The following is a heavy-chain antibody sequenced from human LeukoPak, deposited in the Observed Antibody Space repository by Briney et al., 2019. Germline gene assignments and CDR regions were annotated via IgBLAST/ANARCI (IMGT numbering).Heavy chain of an antibody. V-gene: IGHV4-4*02. Sequence: PSETLSLTCAVSGGSISSTNWWSWVRQPPGKGLEWIGEIYHSGSTNYNPSLKSRVTISVDKSKNRFSLKLSYVTAADTAVYYCARVRFGEFAFDYWGQGTLVTVSS. CDR3: ARVRFGEFAFDY. CDR2: IYHSGST. D-gene: IGHD3-10*01. CDR1: GGSISSTNW. J-gene: IGHJ4*02.